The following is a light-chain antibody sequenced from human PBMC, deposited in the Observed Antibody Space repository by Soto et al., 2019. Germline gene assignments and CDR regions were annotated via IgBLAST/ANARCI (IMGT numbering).Light chain of an antibody. J-gene: IGKJ1*01. V-gene: IGKV1-39*01. Sequence: EIQMTKNPSSLSASVGDVVTITCRSSQSIGSYLNWYRQKPGKTPKLIIYAASSLQSGVPSRFTGSGSATDFTLTISILYPEDFAVYYFQLYGTPPNTFGQGTKVYIK. CDR2: AAS. CDR3: QLYGTPPNT. CDR1: QSIGSY.